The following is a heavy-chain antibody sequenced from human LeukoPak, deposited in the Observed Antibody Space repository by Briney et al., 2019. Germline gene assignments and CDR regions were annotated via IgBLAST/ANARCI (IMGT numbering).Heavy chain of an antibody. CDR3: ARVIVVVPAAMWSGTHIRNWFDP. Sequence: SETLSLTCAVYGGSFSGYYWSWIRQPPGKGLEWIGYIYYSGSTNYNPSLKSRVTISVDTSKNQFSLKLSSVTAADTAVYYCARVIVVVPAAMWSGTHIRNWFDPWGQGTLVTVSS. D-gene: IGHD2-2*01. CDR1: GGSFSGYY. J-gene: IGHJ5*02. V-gene: IGHV4-59*08. CDR2: IYYSGST.